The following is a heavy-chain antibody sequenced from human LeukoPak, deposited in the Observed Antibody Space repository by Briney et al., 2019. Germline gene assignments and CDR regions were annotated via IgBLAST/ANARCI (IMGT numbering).Heavy chain of an antibody. D-gene: IGHD6-13*01. V-gene: IGHV4-34*01. CDR2: IHHSGST. CDR3: ARPAAAGIEAFDI. CDR1: GGSFSGYS. J-gene: IGHJ3*02. Sequence: SETLSLTCAVYGGSFSGYSWTWIRQPPGKGLEWIGEIHHSGSTNYNTSLKSRVTISLDTSRSQFSLKLRSVTAADTAVYYCARPAAAGIEAFDIWGQGTMVTVSS.